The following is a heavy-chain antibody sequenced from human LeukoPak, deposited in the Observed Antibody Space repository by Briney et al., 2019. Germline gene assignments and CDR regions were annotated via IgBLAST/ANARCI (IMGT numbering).Heavy chain of an antibody. CDR3: ASWGDDGFDI. CDR1: GFTFSSYS. J-gene: IGHJ3*02. Sequence: PGGSLRLSCAASGFTFSSYSINWVRQAPGKGLGWVAVIWYDGSNKYYADSVKGRFTISRDNSKNTLYLQMNSLRAEDTAMYYCASWGDDGFDIWGQGTMVTVSS. CDR2: IWYDGSNK. V-gene: IGHV3-33*08. D-gene: IGHD3-16*01.